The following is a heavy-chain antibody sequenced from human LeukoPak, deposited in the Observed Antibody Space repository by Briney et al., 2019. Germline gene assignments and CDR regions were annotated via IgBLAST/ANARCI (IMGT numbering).Heavy chain of an antibody. J-gene: IGHJ4*02. CDR3: ARGRSYDSRATNGY. D-gene: IGHD3-22*01. CDR1: GFTFSNYW. V-gene: IGHV3-7*01. CDR2: IKTDGSEK. Sequence: GGSLRLSCEGSGFTFSNYWMGWVRQAPGKGLQWVANIKTDGSEKYYVDSVKGRFTISRDNAKNSMYLQMNSLRAEDTAVYYCARGRSYDSRATNGYWGQGTLVTVSS.